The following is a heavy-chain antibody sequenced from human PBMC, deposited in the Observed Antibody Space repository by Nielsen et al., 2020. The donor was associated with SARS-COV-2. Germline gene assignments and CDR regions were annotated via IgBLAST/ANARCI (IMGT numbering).Heavy chain of an antibody. CDR3: ARNQLPTYYYYMDV. Sequence: GESLKISCAASGFTFDDYGMSWVRQAPGKGLEWVSGINWNGGSTGYADSVKGRFTISRDNAKNSLYLQMNSLRAEDTALYHCARNQLPTYYYYMDVWGKGTTVTVSS. D-gene: IGHD2-2*01. J-gene: IGHJ6*03. V-gene: IGHV3-20*01. CDR2: INWNGGST. CDR1: GFTFDDYG.